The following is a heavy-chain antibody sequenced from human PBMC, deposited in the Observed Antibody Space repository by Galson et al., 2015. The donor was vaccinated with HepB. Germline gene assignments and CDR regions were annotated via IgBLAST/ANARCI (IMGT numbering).Heavy chain of an antibody. CDR3: AFSSAWYKKVCPNPGHKEIRTGVWPGSSMKAQATAMSYCAFSCAWYKKGALDI. V-gene: IGHV5-51*03. CDR2: IYPGDSDT. J-gene: IGHJ3*02. CDR1: EFSFTSYW. Sequence: QSGAEVKKPGESLYISCKGFEFSFTSYWIGCVRQMPGKGLEWMGTIYPGDSDTRYSPSFQGQVTISADKSISTAYLQWSSLKASDTAMCYCAFSSAWYKKVCPNPGHKEIRTGVWPGSSMKAQATAMSYCAFSCAWYKKGALDIGGQGTIVVVSS. D-gene: IGHD6-13*01.